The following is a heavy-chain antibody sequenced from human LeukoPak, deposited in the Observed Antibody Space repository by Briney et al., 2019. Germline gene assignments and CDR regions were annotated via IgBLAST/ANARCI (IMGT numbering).Heavy chain of an antibody. D-gene: IGHD3-22*01. J-gene: IGHJ3*02. CDR3: ARDANYHVSSDYYDAFDI. CDR2: ISGTSSYI. Sequence: GGSLRLSCAASGFTFSTYSMNWVRQAPGKGLEWVSSISGTSSYIYYADSVKGRFTISRDNAKNSLSLQMNSLRAEDTAVYYCARDANYHVSSDYYDAFDIWGQGTMVTVSS. V-gene: IGHV3-21*01. CDR1: GFTFSTYS.